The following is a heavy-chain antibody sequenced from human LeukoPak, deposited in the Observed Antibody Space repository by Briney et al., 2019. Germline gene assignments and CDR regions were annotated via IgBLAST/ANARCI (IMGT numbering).Heavy chain of an antibody. CDR3: ARDCGGSGGSCPMGFDY. Sequence: SETLSLTCTVSGGSISRYYWSWIRQHPGKGLEWIGYIYYSGSTYYNPSLKSRVTISVDTSKNQFSLKLSSVTAADTAVYYCARDCGGSGGSCPMGFDYWGQGTLVIVSS. J-gene: IGHJ4*02. V-gene: IGHV4-31*03. CDR2: IYYSGST. D-gene: IGHD2-15*01. CDR1: GGSISRYY.